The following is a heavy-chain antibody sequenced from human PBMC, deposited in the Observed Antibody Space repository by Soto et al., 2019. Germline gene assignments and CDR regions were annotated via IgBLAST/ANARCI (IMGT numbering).Heavy chain of an antibody. V-gene: IGHV4-34*01. CDR1: GGSFSGYY. Sequence: SETLSLTCAVYGGSFSGYYWSWIRQPPGKGLEWIGEINHSGSTNYNPSLKSRVTISVDTSKNQFSLKLSSVTAADTAVYYCARGTFITMVRGVRGGGWFDPWGQGTLVTVYS. D-gene: IGHD3-10*01. CDR3: ARGTFITMVRGVRGGGWFDP. J-gene: IGHJ5*02. CDR2: INHSGST.